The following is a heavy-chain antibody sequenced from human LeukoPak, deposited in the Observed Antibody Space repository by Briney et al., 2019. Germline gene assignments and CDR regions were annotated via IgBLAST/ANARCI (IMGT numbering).Heavy chain of an antibody. CDR3: ARHGDGLYFDY. V-gene: IGHV4-59*08. D-gene: IGHD5-24*01. CDR2: IYFSGTT. J-gene: IGHJ4*02. Sequence: SETLSLTCTVSGGSISSYYWSWLRQPPGKGLEWIGYIYFSGTTNYNPSLKSRVTISVDTSKNQFSLKLSSVTAADTAVYYCARHGDGLYFDYWGQGTLVTVSS. CDR1: GGSISSYY.